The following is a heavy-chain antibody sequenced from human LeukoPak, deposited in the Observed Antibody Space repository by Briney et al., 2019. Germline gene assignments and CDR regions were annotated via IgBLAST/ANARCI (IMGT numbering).Heavy chain of an antibody. D-gene: IGHD3-22*01. CDR2: IYYSGST. CDR1: GGSISSYY. Sequence: SSETLSLTCTVSGGSISSYYWGWIRQPPGKGLEWIGSIYYSGSTYYNPSLKSRVTISVDTSKNQFSLKLSSVTAADTAVYYCASQMYYYDSSGYYYGFDYWGQGTLVTVSS. CDR3: ASQMYYYDSSGYYYGFDY. J-gene: IGHJ4*02. V-gene: IGHV4-39*01.